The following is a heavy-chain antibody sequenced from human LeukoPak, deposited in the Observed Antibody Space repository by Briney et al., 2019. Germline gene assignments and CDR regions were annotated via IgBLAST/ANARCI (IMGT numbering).Heavy chain of an antibody. D-gene: IGHD3-22*01. CDR1: GVTISSYY. V-gene: IGHV4-59*08. CDR2: IYYSAST. CDR3: ARAPYDSGGYYDYYFDY. Sequence: SETLSLTCTVSGVTISSYYWSWIRQPPGKGLEWIGYIYYSASTNYNPSLKSRVTISVDTSKNQFSLKLSSVTAADTAVYYCARAPYDSGGYYDYYFDYWGQGTLVTVSS. J-gene: IGHJ4*02.